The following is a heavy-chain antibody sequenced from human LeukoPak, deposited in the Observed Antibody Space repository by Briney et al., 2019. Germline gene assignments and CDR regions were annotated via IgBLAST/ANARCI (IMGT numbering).Heavy chain of an antibody. D-gene: IGHD3-9*01. Sequence: GGSLRLSCAASGFTFSSYWMSWVRQAPGKGLEWVANIKQDGSEKYYVDSVKGRFTISRDNAKNSLYLQMNSLRAEDTAVYYCARVELRYFDWSRYFDYWGQGTLDTVSS. CDR1: GFTFSSYW. J-gene: IGHJ4*02. V-gene: IGHV3-7*03. CDR3: ARVELRYFDWSRYFDY. CDR2: IKQDGSEK.